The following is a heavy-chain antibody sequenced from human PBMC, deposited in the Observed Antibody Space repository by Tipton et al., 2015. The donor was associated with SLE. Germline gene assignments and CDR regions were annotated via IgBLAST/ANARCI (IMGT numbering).Heavy chain of an antibody. CDR2: IYTSGST. D-gene: IGHD4-11*01. J-gene: IGHJ4*02. V-gene: IGHV4-61*02. Sequence: LRLSCTVSCGSISSGSYYWSWIRQPAGKGLEWIGRIYTSGSTNYNPSLKSRVTISVDTSKNQFSLKLSSVTAADTAVYYCARDADYSKVLDYRGQGTLVTVSS. CDR3: ARDADYSKVLDY. CDR1: CGSISSGSYY.